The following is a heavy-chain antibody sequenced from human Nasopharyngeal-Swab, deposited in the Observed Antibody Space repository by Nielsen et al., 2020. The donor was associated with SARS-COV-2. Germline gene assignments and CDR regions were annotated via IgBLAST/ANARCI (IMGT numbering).Heavy chain of an antibody. CDR3: ARRGRCSGSSCDMDV. Sequence: ASVKVSCKASGYTFNNYYINWVRQAPGQGLEGTGMINPGSGGTTYAQKFQGRVTMTRDTSTSTVFMDLSSLRSEDTAVYYCARRGRCSGSSCDMDVWGQGTTVTVSS. V-gene: IGHV1-46*02. J-gene: IGHJ6*02. CDR2: INPGSGGT. D-gene: IGHD2-2*01. CDR1: GYTFNNYY.